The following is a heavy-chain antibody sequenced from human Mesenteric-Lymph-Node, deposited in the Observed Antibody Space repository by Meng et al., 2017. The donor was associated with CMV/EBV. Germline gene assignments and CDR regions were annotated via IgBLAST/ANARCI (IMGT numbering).Heavy chain of an antibody. V-gene: IGHV4-61*01. J-gene: IGHJ4*02. CDR2: IYYSGYT. CDR1: DGSVSSGSYY. D-gene: IGHD3-10*01. Sequence: SETLSLTCTVSDGSVSSGSYYWSWIRQPPGKGLEWIGYIYYSGYTNYNPSLKSRVTISIDTSNNQFSLKLSSVTAADTAVYYCATIYGSGSRDDYWGQGTLVTVSS. CDR3: ATIYGSGSRDDY.